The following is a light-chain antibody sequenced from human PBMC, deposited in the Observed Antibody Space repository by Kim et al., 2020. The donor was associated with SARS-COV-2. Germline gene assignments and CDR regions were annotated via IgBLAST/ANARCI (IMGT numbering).Light chain of an antibody. V-gene: IGLV2-23*02. J-gene: IGLJ2*01. CDR3: CSCAGSSTFGVV. CDR1: SSDVGSYNL. CDR2: EVS. Sequence: SITISCTGTSSDVGSYNLVSWYQQHPGKAPKLMIYEVSKRPSGVSNRFSGSKSGNTASLTISGLQAEDEADYYCCSCAGSSTFGVVFGGGTQLTVL.